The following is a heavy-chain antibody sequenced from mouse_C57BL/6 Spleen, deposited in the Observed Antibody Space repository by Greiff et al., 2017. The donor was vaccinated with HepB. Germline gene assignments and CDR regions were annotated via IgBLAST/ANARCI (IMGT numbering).Heavy chain of an antibody. J-gene: IGHJ2*01. CDR3: GVLYDYDERGYFDY. CDR1: GYTFTSYW. V-gene: IGHV1-64*01. CDR2: IHPNSGST. D-gene: IGHD2-4*01. Sequence: QVHVKQPGAELVKPGASVKLSCKASGYTFTSYWMHWVKQRPGQGLEWIGMIHPNSGSTNYNEKFKSKATLTVDKSSSTAYMQLSSLTSEDSAVYYCGVLYDYDERGYFDYWGQGTTLTVSS.